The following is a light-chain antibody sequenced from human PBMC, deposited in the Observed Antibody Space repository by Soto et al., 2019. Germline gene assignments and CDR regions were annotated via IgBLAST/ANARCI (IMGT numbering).Light chain of an antibody. J-gene: IGLJ2*01. CDR2: EVS. V-gene: IGLV2-8*01. Sequence: QSALTQPPSASGSPGQSVTISCTGTSSDVGAYKYVSWYQQHPGKAPKLMIYEVSKRPSGVPDRFSGSKSGNTASLTVSGLQSEDEADYYCSSYAGSNILLFGGGTK. CDR1: SSDVGAYKY. CDR3: SSYAGSNILL.